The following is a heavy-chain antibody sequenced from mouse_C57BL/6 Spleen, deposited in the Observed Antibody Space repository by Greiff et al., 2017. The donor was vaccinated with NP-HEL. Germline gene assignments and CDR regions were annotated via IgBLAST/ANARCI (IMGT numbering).Heavy chain of an antibody. V-gene: IGHV1-78*01. Sequence: LVESDAELVKPGASVKISCKVSGYTFTDHTIHWMKQRPEQGLEWIGYIYPRDGSTKYNEKFKGKATLTADKSSSTAYMQLNSLTSEDSAVYFCADMVTTAYYYAMDYWGQGTSVTVSS. CDR3: ADMVTTAYYYAMDY. CDR1: GYTFTDHT. CDR2: IYPRDGST. J-gene: IGHJ4*01. D-gene: IGHD2-2*01.